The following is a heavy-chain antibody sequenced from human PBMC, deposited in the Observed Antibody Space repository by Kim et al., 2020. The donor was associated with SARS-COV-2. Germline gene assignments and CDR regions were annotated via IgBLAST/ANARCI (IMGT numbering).Heavy chain of an antibody. V-gene: IGHV3-23*01. CDR1: GFTFSSYA. CDR3: AKDKGDPIFGAQSPDY. J-gene: IGHJ4*02. Sequence: GGSLRLSCAASGFTFSSYAMSWVRQAPGKGLEWVSAISGSGGSTYYADSVKGRFTISRDNSKNTLYLQMNSLRAEDTAVYYCAKDKGDPIFGAQSPDYWGQGTLVTVSS. CDR2: ISGSGGST. D-gene: IGHD3-3*01.